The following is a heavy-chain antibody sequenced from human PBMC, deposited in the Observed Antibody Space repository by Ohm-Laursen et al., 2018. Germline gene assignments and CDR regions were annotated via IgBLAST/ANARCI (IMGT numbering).Heavy chain of an antibody. V-gene: IGHV4-59*12. Sequence: SETLSLTCTVSGGSISSYYWSWIRQPPGKGLEWIGYIYYSGSTNYNPSLKSQVTISVDTSKNQFSLKLSSVTAADTAVYYCARTPFRYYDSSGYYSDYWGQGTLVTVSS. J-gene: IGHJ4*02. CDR3: ARTPFRYYDSSGYYSDY. CDR2: IYYSGST. D-gene: IGHD3-22*01. CDR1: GGSISSYY.